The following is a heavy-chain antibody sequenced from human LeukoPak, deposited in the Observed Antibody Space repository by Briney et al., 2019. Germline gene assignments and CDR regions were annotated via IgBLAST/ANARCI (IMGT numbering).Heavy chain of an antibody. D-gene: IGHD5-24*01. CDR1: GFTYTNSW. J-gene: IGHJ4*02. V-gene: IGHV3-74*01. CDR2: INSDGSNR. Sequence: PGGSLRLSCVASGFTYTNSWMHWVRQTPGKGLVWVSRINSDGSNRNYADSVKGRFTISRDNAKNALYLQMDRLRAEDAAVYYCARPQDGYNGFDCWGQGTLVTVSS. CDR3: ARPQDGYNGFDC.